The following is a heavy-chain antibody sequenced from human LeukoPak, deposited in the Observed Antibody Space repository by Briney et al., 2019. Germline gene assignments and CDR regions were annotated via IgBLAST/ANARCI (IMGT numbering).Heavy chain of an antibody. D-gene: IGHD3-22*01. V-gene: IGHV3-30*02. Sequence: GGSLRLSCAASGFIFSNYDIHWVRQAPGKGLEWVAFIGHGGSNEYYADSVKGRFTISRDNSKNSLYLQVTSLRVEDTAVYYCARDDPSEGYYYDSSGVDAFDIWGQGTMVTVSS. J-gene: IGHJ3*02. CDR3: ARDDPSEGYYYDSSGVDAFDI. CDR2: IGHGGSNE. CDR1: GFIFSNYD.